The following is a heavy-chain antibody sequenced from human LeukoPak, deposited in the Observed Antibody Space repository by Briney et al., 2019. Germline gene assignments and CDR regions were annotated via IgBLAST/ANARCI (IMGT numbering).Heavy chain of an antibody. J-gene: IGHJ4*02. CDR2: ISYDGSNK. CDR1: GFTFSSYS. CDR3: ARDSVYYDILTGLFDY. D-gene: IGHD3-9*01. Sequence: GGSLRLSCAASGFTFSSYSMNWVRQAPGKGLEWVAVISYDGSNKYYADSVKGRFTISRDNSKNTLYLQMNSLRAEDTAVYYCARDSVYYDILTGLFDYWGQGTLVTVSS. V-gene: IGHV3-30*03.